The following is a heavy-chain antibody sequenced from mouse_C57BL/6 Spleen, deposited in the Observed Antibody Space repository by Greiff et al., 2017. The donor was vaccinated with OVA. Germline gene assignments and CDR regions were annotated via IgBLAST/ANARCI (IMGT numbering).Heavy chain of an antibody. CDR2: IYPGDGDT. Sequence: VKLQQSGPELVKPGASVKISCKASGYAFSSSWMNWVKQRPGKGLEWIGRIYPGDGDTNYNGKFKGKATLTADKSSSTAYMQLSSLTSEDSAVYFCARATIVTTSYMDYWGQGTSVTVSS. J-gene: IGHJ4*01. V-gene: IGHV1-82*01. D-gene: IGHD2-5*01. CDR1: GYAFSSSW. CDR3: ARATIVTTSYMDY.